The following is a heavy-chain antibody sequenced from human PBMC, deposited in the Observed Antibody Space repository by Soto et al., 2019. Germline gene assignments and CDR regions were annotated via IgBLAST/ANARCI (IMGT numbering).Heavy chain of an antibody. CDR2: INPSGGST. D-gene: IGHD2-2*01. J-gene: IGHJ6*03. CDR3: ARYAGPYYYYYYMDV. CDR1: GYTFTSYY. V-gene: IGHV1-46*01. Sequence: ASVKVSCKASGYTFTSYYMHWVRQAPGQGLEWMGIINPSGGSTSYAQKFQGRVTMTRDTSTSTAYMELRSLRSDDTAVYYCARYAGPYYYYYYMDVWGKGTTVTVSS.